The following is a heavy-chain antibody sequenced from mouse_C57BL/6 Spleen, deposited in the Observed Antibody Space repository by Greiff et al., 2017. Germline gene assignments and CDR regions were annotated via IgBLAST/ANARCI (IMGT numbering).Heavy chain of an antibody. CDR2: IYPGDGDT. J-gene: IGHJ4*01. V-gene: IGHV1-82*01. CDR1: GYAFSSSW. D-gene: IGHD1-1*01. Sequence: VQLQESGPELVKPGASVKISCKASGYAFSSSWLNWVKQRPGKGLEWIGRIYPGDGDTNYNGKFKGKATLTADKSSSTAYMQLSSLTSEDSAVYFCARGGSSHGYAMDYWGKGTSVTVSS. CDR3: ARGGSSHGYAMDY.